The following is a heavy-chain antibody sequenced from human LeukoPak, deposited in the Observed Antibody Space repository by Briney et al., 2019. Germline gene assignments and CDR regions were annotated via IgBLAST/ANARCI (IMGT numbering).Heavy chain of an antibody. CDR1: GGSISSSSYY. CDR3: ARKELLSDAFDI. D-gene: IGHD1-7*01. Sequence: SETLSLTCTVSGGSISSSSYYWGWIRQPPGKGLEWIGSIYYSGSTYYNPSLKSRVTISVDTSKNQFSLKLSSVTAADTAVYYCARKELLSDAFDIWGQGTMVTVSS. J-gene: IGHJ3*02. CDR2: IYYSGST. V-gene: IGHV4-39*07.